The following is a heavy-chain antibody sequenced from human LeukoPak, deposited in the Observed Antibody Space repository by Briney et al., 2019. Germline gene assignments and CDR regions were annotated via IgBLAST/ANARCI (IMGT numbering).Heavy chain of an antibody. CDR3: ARLGRLLWFGEFLFDY. J-gene: IGHJ4*02. CDR2: ISSSSSYI. D-gene: IGHD3-10*01. V-gene: IGHV3-21*01. Sequence: PGGSLRLSCAASGFTFSSYSMNWVRQAPGKGLEWVSSISSSSSYIYYADSVEGRFTISRDNAKNSLYLQMNSLRAEDTAVYYCARLGRLLWFGEFLFDYWGQGTLVTVSS. CDR1: GFTFSSYS.